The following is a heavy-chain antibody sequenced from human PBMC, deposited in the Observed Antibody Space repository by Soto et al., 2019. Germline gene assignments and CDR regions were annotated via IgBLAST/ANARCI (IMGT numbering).Heavy chain of an antibody. V-gene: IGHV1-69*13. CDR3: ARVRGAPFGNWFDP. J-gene: IGHJ5*02. CDR1: GGTFSSYA. D-gene: IGHD3-3*01. Sequence: RASVKVSCKASGGTFSSYAISWVRQAPGQGLEWMGGIIPIFGTANYAQKFQGRVTITADESTSTAYMELSSLRSEDTAVYYCARVRGAPFGNWFDPWGQGTLVTVSS. CDR2: IIPIFGTA.